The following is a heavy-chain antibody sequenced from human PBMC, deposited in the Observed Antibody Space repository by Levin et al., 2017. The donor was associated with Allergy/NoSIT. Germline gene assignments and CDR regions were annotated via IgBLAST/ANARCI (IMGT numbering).Heavy chain of an antibody. Sequence: SQTLSLPCNVSCASIRSFYWSWIRPPPGKGLEWIGHIYYIGTTDYNPSLKSRVTMSVDTSKNQLSLKLTSVTAADTAVYHCAREHYGSGSYGWFDPWGQGILVSVSS. D-gene: IGHD3-10*01. CDR3: AREHYGSGSYGWFDP. CDR1: CASIRSFY. V-gene: IGHV4-59*01. CDR2: IYYIGTT. J-gene: IGHJ5*02.